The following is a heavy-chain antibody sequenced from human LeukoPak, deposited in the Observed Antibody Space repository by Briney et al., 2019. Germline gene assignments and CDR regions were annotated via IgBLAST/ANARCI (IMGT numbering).Heavy chain of an antibody. Sequence: GGSLRLSCAASGFTFSSYAMSWVRQAPGKGLEWVSAISGSGGSTYYADSVKGRFTISRDSSKNTLYLQMNSLRAEDTAVYYCARWYSSSWWYFDYWGQGTLVTVSS. CDR3: ARWYSSSWWYFDY. D-gene: IGHD6-13*01. CDR1: GFTFSSYA. V-gene: IGHV3-23*01. J-gene: IGHJ4*02. CDR2: ISGSGGST.